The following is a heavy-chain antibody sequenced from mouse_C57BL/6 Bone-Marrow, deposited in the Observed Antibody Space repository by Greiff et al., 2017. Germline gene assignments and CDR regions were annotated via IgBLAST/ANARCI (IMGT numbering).Heavy chain of an antibody. V-gene: IGHV1-26*01. Sequence: EVQLKQSGPELVKPGASVKISCKASGYTFTDYYMNWVKQSHGKSLEWIGDINPNNGGTSYNQKFKGKATLTVDKSSSTAYMELRSLTSEDSAVYYCARGGSSYGWYFDVWGTGTTVTVSS. CDR2: INPNNGGT. J-gene: IGHJ1*03. CDR3: ARGGSSYGWYFDV. D-gene: IGHD1-1*01. CDR1: GYTFTDYY.